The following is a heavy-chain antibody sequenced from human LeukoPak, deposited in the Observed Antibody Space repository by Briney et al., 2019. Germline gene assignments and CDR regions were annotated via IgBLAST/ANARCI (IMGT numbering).Heavy chain of an antibody. V-gene: IGHV1-2*02. CDR1: GYTFTGYY. CDR3: ARVRYCSSTSCYYYYYGMDV. Sequence: AASVKVSCKASGYTFTGYYMHWVRQAPGQGLEWMGWINPNSGGTNYAQKFQGRVTMTRDTSISTAYMELSRLRSDDTAVYYCARVRYCSSTSCYYYYYGMDVWGQGTTVTVSS. CDR2: INPNSGGT. J-gene: IGHJ6*02. D-gene: IGHD2-2*01.